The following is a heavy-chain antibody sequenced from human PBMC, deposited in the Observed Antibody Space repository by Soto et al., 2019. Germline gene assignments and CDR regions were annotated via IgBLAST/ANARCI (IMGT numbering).Heavy chain of an antibody. V-gene: IGHV4-30-2*01. J-gene: IGHJ4*02. CDR3: AREVVAARVFDY. D-gene: IGHD6-6*01. Sequence: SETLSLTCTVSGGSISSSSYYWGWICQPPGKGLEWIGYIYHSGSTYYNPSLKSRVTISVDRSKNQFSLKLSSVTAADTAVYYCAREVVAARVFDYWGQGTLVTVSS. CDR1: GGSISSSSYY. CDR2: IYHSGST.